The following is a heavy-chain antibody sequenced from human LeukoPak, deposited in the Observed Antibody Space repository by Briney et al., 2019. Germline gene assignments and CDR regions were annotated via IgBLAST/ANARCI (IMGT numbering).Heavy chain of an antibody. CDR1: GFNVTDNY. Sequence: GGSLRLSCVASGFNVTDNYMTWVRQAPGKGLEWLSVVYSGGKTYYADSVKGRFTISRHNSKNTLSLQMDTLRPEDTAVYYCARGVTFCGGCSLPTYWGQGTLVTVSS. J-gene: IGHJ4*02. CDR2: VYSGGKT. CDR3: ARGVTFCGGCSLPTY. V-gene: IGHV3-53*04. D-gene: IGHD2-15*01.